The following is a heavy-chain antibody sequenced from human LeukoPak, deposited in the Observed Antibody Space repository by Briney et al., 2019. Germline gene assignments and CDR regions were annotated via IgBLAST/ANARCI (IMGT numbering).Heavy chain of an antibody. CDR3: AREGPRGNSQFDY. Sequence: SGGSLRPSCAASGFTFSSYGMHWVRQAPGKGLEWVALIWYDGSNKYYADSVKGRLTISRDNSKNTLYLQMNSLRAEDTAVYYCAREGPRGNSQFDYWGQGTLVTVSS. CDR1: GFTFSSYG. V-gene: IGHV3-33*01. J-gene: IGHJ4*02. CDR2: IWYDGSNK. D-gene: IGHD2/OR15-2a*01.